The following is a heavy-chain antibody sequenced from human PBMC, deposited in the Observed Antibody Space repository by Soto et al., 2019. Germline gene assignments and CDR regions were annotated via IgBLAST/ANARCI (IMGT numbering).Heavy chain of an antibody. CDR3: GRIYCFKQLASSYYDMDV. J-gene: IGHJ6*02. CDR1: GFTFNSYA. D-gene: IGHD2-15*01. Sequence: QVQLSESGGGVVQPWRSLILSCAASGFTFNSYAMHCVRRAPGKGLEWVAAISYEGNTKYYAESVKGRFTISRNNSKNTALLQMGSLETEDTAVYYCGRIYCFKQLASSYYDMDVWGPGATVTGSS. V-gene: IGHV3-30-3*01. CDR2: ISYEGNTK.